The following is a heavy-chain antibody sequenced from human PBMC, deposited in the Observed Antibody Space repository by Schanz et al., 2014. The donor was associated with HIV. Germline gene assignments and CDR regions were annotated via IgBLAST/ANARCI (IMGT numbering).Heavy chain of an antibody. J-gene: IGHJ2*01. V-gene: IGHV4-31*03. CDR3: VRGIATTGGDYWHFDL. CDR2: IFHSGSS. CDR1: GGSISSGGYY. D-gene: IGHD6-13*01. Sequence: QVQLQESGPGLVKPSQTLSLTCTVSGGSISSGGYYWSWIRQHPGKGLEWIGYIFHSGSSYYNPSLKSRVTMSLGTSKEGFSLKLTSVTAADSAVYYCVRGIATTGGDYWHFDLWGRGTRVTVTT.